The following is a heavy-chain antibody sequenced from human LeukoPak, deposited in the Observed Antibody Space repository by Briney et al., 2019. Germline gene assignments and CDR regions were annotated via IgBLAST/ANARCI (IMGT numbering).Heavy chain of an antibody. CDR3: AKDFFQLPQAYFDY. V-gene: IGHV3-30*18. CDR1: GFTFSSYG. D-gene: IGHD2-2*01. CDR2: ISYDGSNK. J-gene: IGHJ4*02. Sequence: PGGSLRLSCAASGFTFSSYGMHWVRQAPGKGLEWVAVISYDGSNKYYADSVKGRFTISRDISKNTVYLQMNSLRAEDTAVYYCAKDFFQLPQAYFDYWGQGSLVTVSS.